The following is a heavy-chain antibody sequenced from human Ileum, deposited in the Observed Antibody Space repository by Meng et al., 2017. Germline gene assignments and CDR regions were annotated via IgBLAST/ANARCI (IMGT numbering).Heavy chain of an antibody. J-gene: IGHJ4*02. CDR3: AKAAAYNLDI. Sequence: QVTLQASGLGLGWPSGTLSLTCALSCVSILSAIWWGWVRQPPGKGLEWIGDIFQSGSTNYNPSLKSRVSISVDKSKNHLSLSLSSVTAADTAVYYCAKAAAYNLDIWGQGALVTVSS. CDR2: IFQSGST. D-gene: IGHD1-14*01. V-gene: IGHV4-4*02. CDR1: CVSILSAIW.